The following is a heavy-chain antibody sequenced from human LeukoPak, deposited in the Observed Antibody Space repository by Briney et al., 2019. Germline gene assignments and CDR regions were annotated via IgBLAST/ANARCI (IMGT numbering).Heavy chain of an antibody. CDR2: INHSGST. V-gene: IGHV4-34*01. J-gene: IGHJ5*02. D-gene: IGHD2-2*01. Sequence: SETLSLTCAVYGGSFSGHYWSWIRQPPGKGLEWIGEINHSGSTNYNPSLKSRVTISVDTSKNQFSLKLSSVTAADTAVYYCARVKYQLRILGWFDPWGQGTLVTVSS. CDR3: ARVKYQLRILGWFDP. CDR1: GGSFSGHY.